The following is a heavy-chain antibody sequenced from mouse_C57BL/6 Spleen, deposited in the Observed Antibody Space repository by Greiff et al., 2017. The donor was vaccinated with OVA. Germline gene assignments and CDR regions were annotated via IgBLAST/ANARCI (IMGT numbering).Heavy chain of an antibody. CDR2: IYPSDSET. CDR3: ARSDSNAMDY. V-gene: IGHV1-61*01. J-gene: IGHJ4*01. Sequence: VQLQQSGAELVRPGSSVKLSCKASGYTFTSYWMDWVKQRPGQGLEWIGNIYPSDSETHYNQKFKDKATLTVDKSSSTAYMQLSSLTSEDSAVYYCARSDSNAMDYWGQGTSVTVSS. CDR1: GYTFTSYW.